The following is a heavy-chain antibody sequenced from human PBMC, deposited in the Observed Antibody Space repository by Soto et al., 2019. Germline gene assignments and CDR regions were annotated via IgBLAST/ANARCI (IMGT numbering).Heavy chain of an antibody. D-gene: IGHD5-12*01. J-gene: IGHJ4*02. Sequence: QVQLVESGGGVVQPGRSLRLSCAASGFTFSSYGMHWVRQAPGKGLEWVAVIWYDGSNKYYADSVKGRFTISRDNSKNTLYLQMNSLRAEDTAVYYCARDRIGLYSGYDSLDYWGQGTLVTVSS. CDR3: ARDRIGLYSGYDSLDY. CDR2: IWYDGSNK. CDR1: GFTFSSYG. V-gene: IGHV3-33*01.